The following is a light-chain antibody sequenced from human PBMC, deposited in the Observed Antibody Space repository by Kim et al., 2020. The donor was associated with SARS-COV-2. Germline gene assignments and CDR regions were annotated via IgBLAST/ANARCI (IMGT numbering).Light chain of an antibody. CDR3: QQRSNWPPT. J-gene: IGKJ4*01. Sequence: DTVLTQFPAPLSLSPGERATLSCKASQSVSTYLAWYQHKPGQAPRLLIHDASTRATGIPPRFSGSGSGTDFTLTVTSLEPEDFAIYYCQQRSNWPPTFGGGTKVDIK. CDR2: DAS. V-gene: IGKV3-11*01. CDR1: QSVSTY.